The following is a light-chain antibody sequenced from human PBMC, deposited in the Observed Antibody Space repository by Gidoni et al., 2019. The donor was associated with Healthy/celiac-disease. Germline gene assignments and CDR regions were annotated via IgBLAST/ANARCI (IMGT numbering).Light chain of an antibody. CDR2: DDS. CDR3: QLWASSSAHPVV. J-gene: IGLJ2*01. Sequence: YALTRPPSPSVATAQTARITCVGNNIGSNSVHWYQQKPGQAPVLVVYDDSDRPSGIPQRFSGSNSGNTATLTISRVEAGDEADYYCQLWASSSAHPVVFGGGTKLTVL. CDR1: NIGSNS. V-gene: IGLV3-21*02.